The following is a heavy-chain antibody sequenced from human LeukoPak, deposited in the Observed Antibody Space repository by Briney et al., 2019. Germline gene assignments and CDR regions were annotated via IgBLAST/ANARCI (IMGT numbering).Heavy chain of an antibody. CDR3: ARKTRTWSNWFDP. Sequence: PSETLSLTCTVSGGSISSGNYYWRWIRQSPGKGLEWIGYIYYSGSVFYNPSLESRIIISLDTSKNQFSLKVTSLTAADSAVYYCARKTRTWSNWFDPWGQGTLVTVSS. J-gene: IGHJ5*02. D-gene: IGHD1-14*01. V-gene: IGHV4-30-4*01. CDR2: IYYSGSV. CDR1: GGSISSGNYY.